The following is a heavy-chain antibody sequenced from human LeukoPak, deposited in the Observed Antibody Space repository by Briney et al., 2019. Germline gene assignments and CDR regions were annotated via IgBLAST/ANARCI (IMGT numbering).Heavy chain of an antibody. D-gene: IGHD5-12*01. J-gene: IGHJ4*02. CDR1: GFTFSNYW. V-gene: IGHV3-7*01. CDR2: INQDGSKE. Sequence: PGGSLRLSCAASGFTFSNYWMTWVRQAPGKWLEWVANINQDGSKEYYMDSVKARFTISRDNPKNSLSLQMNSLRAEDTAVYYCVRDGGVSGYDLLDYWGQGTLVTVSS. CDR3: VRDGGVSGYDLLDY.